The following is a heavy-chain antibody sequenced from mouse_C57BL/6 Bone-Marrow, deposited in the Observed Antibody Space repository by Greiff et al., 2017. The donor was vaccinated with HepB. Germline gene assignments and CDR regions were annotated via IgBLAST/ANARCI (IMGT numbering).Heavy chain of an antibody. Sequence: EVKPMESGGGLVKPGGSLKLSCAASGFTFSDYGMHWVRQAPEKGLEWVAYISSGSSTIYYADTVKGRFTISRDNAKNTLFLQMTSLRSEDTAMYYCVCGSSFYFDYWGQGTTLTVSS. CDR2: ISSGSSTI. CDR3: VCGSSFYFDY. CDR1: GFTFSDYG. V-gene: IGHV5-17*01. J-gene: IGHJ2*01. D-gene: IGHD1-1*01.